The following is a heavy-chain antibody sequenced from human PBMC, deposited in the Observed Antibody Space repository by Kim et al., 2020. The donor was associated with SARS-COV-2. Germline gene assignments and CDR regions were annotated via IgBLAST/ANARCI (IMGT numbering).Heavy chain of an antibody. D-gene: IGHD3-3*01. CDR3: ARLGDLGAFDI. CDR2: IYYSGST. CDR1: GGSISSYY. J-gene: IGHJ3*02. V-gene: IGHV4-59*08. Sequence: SETLSLTCTVSGGSISSYYWSWIRQPPGKGLEWIGYIYYSGSTNYNPSLKSRVTISVDTSKNQFSLKLSSVTAADTAVYYCARLGDLGAFDIWGQGTMVTVSS.